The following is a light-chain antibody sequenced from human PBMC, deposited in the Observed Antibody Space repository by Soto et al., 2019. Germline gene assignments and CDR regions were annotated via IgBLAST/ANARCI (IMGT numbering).Light chain of an antibody. V-gene: IGLV2-14*01. CDR2: EVS. CDR3: GSYRSKPLYV. CDR1: SSDVGGYNY. J-gene: IGLJ1*01. Sequence: QSVLTQPASVSGSPGQSITISCTGTSSDVGGYNYVSWFQHHPGKAPKLIIYEVSYRPSGVSNRFSGSKSGNTASLSISGLQPEDEAVYYCGSYRSKPLYVFGTGTKVTVL.